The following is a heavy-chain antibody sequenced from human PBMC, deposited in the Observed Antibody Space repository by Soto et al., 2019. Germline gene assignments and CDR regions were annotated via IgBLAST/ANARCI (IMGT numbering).Heavy chain of an antibody. CDR1: GGSFNNAA. Sequence: VQLVQSGAEVKKPGSSVKVSCRASGGSFNNAAISWVRQAPGQGLQWLGGVIPTYNTALYRQDFQGRVTITADESEHTAYRELTSLTSEDTAMYYGARDVMRVSGFGSEGVEVWGQGTVVIVSS. CDR3: ARDVMRVSGFGSEGVEV. D-gene: IGHD3-22*01. J-gene: IGHJ3*01. CDR2: VIPTYNTA. V-gene: IGHV1-69*01.